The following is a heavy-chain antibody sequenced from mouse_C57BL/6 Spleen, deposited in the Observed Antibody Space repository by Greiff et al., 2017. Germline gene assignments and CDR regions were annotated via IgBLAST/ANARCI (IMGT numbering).Heavy chain of an antibody. J-gene: IGHJ4*01. CDR2: IWSGGST. V-gene: IGHV2-2*01. Sequence: QVQLKESGPGLVQPSQSLSITCTVSGFSLTSYGVHWVRQSPGKGLEWLGVIWSGGSTDYNAAFISRLSISKDNSKSQVFFKMNSLQADDTAIYYCASMVTTADPLAMDYWGQGTSVTVSS. CDR1: GFSLTSYG. D-gene: IGHD2-2*01. CDR3: ASMVTTADPLAMDY.